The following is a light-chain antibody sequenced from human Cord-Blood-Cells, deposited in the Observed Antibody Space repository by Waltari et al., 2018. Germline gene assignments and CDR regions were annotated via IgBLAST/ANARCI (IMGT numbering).Light chain of an antibody. Sequence: SVGDRVTITCRASQSISSYLNWYQQKPGKAPKLLIYAASSLQSGVPSRFSGSGSGTDFTLTISSLQPEDFATYYCQQSYSTLFTFGPGTEVDIK. CDR3: QQSYSTLFT. CDR2: AAS. J-gene: IGKJ3*01. CDR1: QSISSY. V-gene: IGKV1-39*01.